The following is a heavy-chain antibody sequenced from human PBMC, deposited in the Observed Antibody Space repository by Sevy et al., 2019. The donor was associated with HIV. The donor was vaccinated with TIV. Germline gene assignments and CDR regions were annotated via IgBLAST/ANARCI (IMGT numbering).Heavy chain of an antibody. D-gene: IGHD3-3*01. CDR1: GFTFSSYA. Sequence: GGSLRLSCAASGFTFSSYAMSWVRQAPGKGLEWVSAISGSGGSTYYGDSVKGRFTISRDNSKNTLYLQMNSLRAEDTAVYYCAGRKVDFWSGYSYYYGMDVWGQGTTVTVSS. V-gene: IGHV3-23*01. J-gene: IGHJ6*02. CDR2: ISGSGGST. CDR3: AGRKVDFWSGYSYYYGMDV.